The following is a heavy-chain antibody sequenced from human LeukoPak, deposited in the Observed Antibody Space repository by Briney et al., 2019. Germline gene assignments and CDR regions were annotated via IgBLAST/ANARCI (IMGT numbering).Heavy chain of an antibody. CDR2: IIPILGIA. J-gene: IGHJ4*02. V-gene: IGHV1-69*04. D-gene: IGHD3-10*01. Sequence: ASVKVSCKASGYTFISYGISWVRQAPGQGLEWMGRIIPILGIANYAQKFQGRVTITADKSTSTAYMGLSSLRSEDTAVYYCARMATYGSGSYYRTNDYWGQGTLVTVSS. CDR3: ARMATYGSGSYYRTNDY. CDR1: GYTFISYG.